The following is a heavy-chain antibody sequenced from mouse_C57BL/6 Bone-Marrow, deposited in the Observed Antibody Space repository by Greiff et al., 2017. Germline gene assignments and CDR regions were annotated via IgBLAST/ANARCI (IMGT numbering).Heavy chain of an antibody. D-gene: IGHD2-3*01. CDR3: ARSEIYDGYSWYFDV. CDR2: INPNNGGT. Sequence: VQLQQSGPELVKPGASVKISCKASGYTFTDYYMNWVKQSHGKGLEWIGDINPNNGGTSYNQKFKGKATLTVDKSSSTAYMELRSLTSEDSAVYYCARSEIYDGYSWYFDVWGTGTTVTVSS. J-gene: IGHJ1*03. CDR1: GYTFTDYY. V-gene: IGHV1-26*01.